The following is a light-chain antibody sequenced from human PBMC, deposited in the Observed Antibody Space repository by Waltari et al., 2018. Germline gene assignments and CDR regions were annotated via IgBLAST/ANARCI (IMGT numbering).Light chain of an antibody. CDR3: ATWDDRLRGPV. CDR1: TFHLGNNY. V-gene: IGLV1-47*01. J-gene: IGLJ2*01. Sequence: QSVLTQPPSASGTPGQTVTISCSGSTFHLGNNYVCWYQHLPGTAPKLLIYKNHERPSGVPDRFSGSKSGTSASLAISGLRSEDEADYFCATWDDRLRGPVFGGGTKVIVL. CDR2: KNH.